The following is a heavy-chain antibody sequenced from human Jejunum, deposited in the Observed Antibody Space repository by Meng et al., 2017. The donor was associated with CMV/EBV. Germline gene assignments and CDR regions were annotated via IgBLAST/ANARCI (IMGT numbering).Heavy chain of an antibody. V-gene: IGHV3-20*03. CDR2: INWNGGST. J-gene: IGHJ5*02. CDR3: ARDRTIQINWFDP. D-gene: IGHD3-3*01. CDR1: FTFNDYG. Sequence: FTFNDYGMSWVRQVPGKGLEWVAGINWNGGSTGYADAVKGRFTISRDNAKNFLFLQMNSLRAEDTAFYYCARDRTIQINWFDPWGQGTLVTVSS.